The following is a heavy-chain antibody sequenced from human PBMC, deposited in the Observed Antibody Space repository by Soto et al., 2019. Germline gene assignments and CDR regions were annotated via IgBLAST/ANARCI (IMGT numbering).Heavy chain of an antibody. V-gene: IGHV4-34*01. CDR3: ARGLGGNDDY. D-gene: IGHD2-15*01. CDR2: INHSGST. Sequence: QVQLQQWGAGLLKPSETLSLTCAVYGGSFSGYYWSWIRQPPGKGLEWIGEINHSGSTNYNPSLKSRVTISVDTSKNQFSPKLSSVTAADTAVYYCARGLGGNDDYWGQGTLVTVSS. J-gene: IGHJ4*02. CDR1: GGSFSGYY.